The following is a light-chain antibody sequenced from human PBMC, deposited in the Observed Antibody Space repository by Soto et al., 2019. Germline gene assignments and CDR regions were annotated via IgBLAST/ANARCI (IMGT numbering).Light chain of an antibody. CDR1: QSVSSY. J-gene: IGKJ5*01. V-gene: IGKV3-11*01. Sequence: EIVLAPSPATLSLSPGERATLSCRASQSVSSYLAWYQQKPGQAPRLLIYDASNRATGIPARFSGSGSGTDFTLTISSLEPEDFAVYYCQQRSNFGQGTRLEIK. CDR3: QQRSN. CDR2: DAS.